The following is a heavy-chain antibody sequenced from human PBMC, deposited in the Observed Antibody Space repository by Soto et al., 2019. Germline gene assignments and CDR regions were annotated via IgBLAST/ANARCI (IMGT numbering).Heavy chain of an antibody. J-gene: IGHJ4*02. V-gene: IGHV3-21*01. Sequence: PGGSLRLSCEASGFTFSGVSMNWVRQVPGKGLEWVASISSASSETWYADSVKGRFIISRDNAQNSLFLQMNTLRPEDSAIYYCARVAYWGPGTQVTVPS. CDR3: ARVAY. CDR2: ISSASSET. CDR1: GFTFSGVS.